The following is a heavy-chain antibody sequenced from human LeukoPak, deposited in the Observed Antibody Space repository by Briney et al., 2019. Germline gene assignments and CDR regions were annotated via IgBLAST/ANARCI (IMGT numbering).Heavy chain of an antibody. CDR2: INTNTGNP. J-gene: IGHJ4*02. D-gene: IGHD3-3*01. CDR1: GYTFTSYA. Sequence: ASVKVSCKASGYTFTSYAMNWVRQAPGQGLEWMGWINTNTGNPTYAQGFTGRFVFSLDTSVSTAYLQISSLKAEDTAVYYCARVYYDFWSGYRFQSDYWGQGTLVTVSS. V-gene: IGHV7-4-1*02. CDR3: ARVYYDFWSGYRFQSDY.